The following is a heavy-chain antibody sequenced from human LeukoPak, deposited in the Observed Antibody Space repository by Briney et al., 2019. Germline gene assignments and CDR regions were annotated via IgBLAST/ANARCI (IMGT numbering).Heavy chain of an antibody. D-gene: IGHD3-22*01. CDR2: IDYSGST. J-gene: IGHJ5*02. Sequence: PSETLSLTCTVSGGSISSSSYYWGWIRQPPGKGLEGIGSIDYSGSTYYNPSLKSRVTISVDTSKNQFSLKLSSVTAADTAVYYCARGSGTFYYDSSGYLNWFDPWGQGTLVTASS. CDR1: GGSISSSSYY. CDR3: ARGSGTFYYDSSGYLNWFDP. V-gene: IGHV4-39*01.